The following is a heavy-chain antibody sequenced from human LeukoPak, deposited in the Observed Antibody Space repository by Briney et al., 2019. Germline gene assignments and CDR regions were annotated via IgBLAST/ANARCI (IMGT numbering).Heavy chain of an antibody. CDR3: GEICYSYQLLSLLGYYYGMDV. J-gene: IGHJ6*02. CDR1: GFTFSSYE. V-gene: IGHV3-48*03. CDR2: ISSSGSTI. D-gene: IGHD2-2*01. Sequence: GGSLRLSCAASGFTFSSYEMNWVRQAPGKGLEWVSYISSSGSTIYYADSVKGRFTISRDNAKNSLYLQMNSLRAEDTAVYYCGEICYSYQLLSLLGYYYGMDVWGQGTTVTVSS.